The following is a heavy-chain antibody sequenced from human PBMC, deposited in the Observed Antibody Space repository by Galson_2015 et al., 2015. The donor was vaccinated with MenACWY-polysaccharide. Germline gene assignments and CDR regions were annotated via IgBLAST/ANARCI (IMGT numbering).Heavy chain of an antibody. CDR1: GFTFNRFS. J-gene: IGHJ1*01. CDR3: ARDRITGDNSLEH. D-gene: IGHD7-27*01. CDR2: IGATGGDT. V-gene: IGHV3-23*01. Sequence: SLRLSCAASGFTFNRFSMSWVRQAPMKGLEWVSGIGATGGDTHYADPVEGRFSISRDNSKNTLFLQMNSLRAEDTAIYYCARDRITGDNSLEHWGQGTLVTVSS.